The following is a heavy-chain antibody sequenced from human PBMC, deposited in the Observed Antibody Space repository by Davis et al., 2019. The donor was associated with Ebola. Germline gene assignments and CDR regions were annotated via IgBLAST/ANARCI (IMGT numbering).Heavy chain of an antibody. CDR2: ISFDENHK. J-gene: IGHJ4*02. CDR1: GFTFIHYS. D-gene: IGHD6-19*01. V-gene: IGHV3-30*03. Sequence: GESLKISCAASGFTFIHYSMHWVRQAPGKGLEWVAVISFDENHKYYADSVKGRFTISRDNSKNTLYLQMNSLRPEDTAVYYCAREVGAVAENYFDYWGQGTLVTVSS. CDR3: AREVGAVAENYFDY.